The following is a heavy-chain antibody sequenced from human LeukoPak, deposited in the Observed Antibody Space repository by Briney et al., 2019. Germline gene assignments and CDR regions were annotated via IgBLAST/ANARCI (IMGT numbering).Heavy chain of an antibody. V-gene: IGHV3-30*18. Sequence: GGSLRLSCAASGFTFSSYGMHWVRQPPGKGLEWVAGISSDVTNKYYADFVKGRFTISRVNFKNTLYLQMNSLRAEDTAVYYCVKARARGFFVDVWGKGTTVTVYS. J-gene: IGHJ6*04. CDR3: VKARARGFFVDV. CDR1: GFTFSSYG. D-gene: IGHD3-10*01. CDR2: ISSDVTNK.